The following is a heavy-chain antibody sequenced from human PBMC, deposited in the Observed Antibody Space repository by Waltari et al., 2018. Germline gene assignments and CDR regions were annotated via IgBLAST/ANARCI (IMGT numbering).Heavy chain of an antibody. V-gene: IGHV1-69-2*01. CDR2: VVPDDDET. J-gene: IGHJ4*02. Sequence: EVQLVQSGAEVKKPGATVKISCKASGYTFTDYYMHWVQQAPGKGLEWMGRVVPDDDETIYSEKFQGSVTITADTSTDKAYMELSSLRSEDTAVYYCATAGTVVVTPYYFDYWGQGTLVTVSS. CDR3: ATAGTVVVTPYYFDY. CDR1: GYTFTDYY. D-gene: IGHD2-21*02.